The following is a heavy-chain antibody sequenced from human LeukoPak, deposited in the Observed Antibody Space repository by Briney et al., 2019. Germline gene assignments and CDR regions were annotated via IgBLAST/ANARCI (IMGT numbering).Heavy chain of an antibody. CDR2: TYFRSKWYN. V-gene: IGHV6-1*01. CDR3: ARGGLPRTGPFDY. D-gene: IGHD1-14*01. CDR1: GDSVSSNNAA. J-gene: IGHJ4*02. Sequence: SQTLSLTCAISGDSVSSNNAAWNWIRQSPSRGVEWLGRTYFRSKWYNDYAVSEKSRISINPDTSKNQVSLQLKSVTPEDTAVYYCARGGLPRTGPFDYWGQGTLVTVSS.